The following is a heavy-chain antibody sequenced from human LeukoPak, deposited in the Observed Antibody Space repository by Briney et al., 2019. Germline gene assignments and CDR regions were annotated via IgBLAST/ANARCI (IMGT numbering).Heavy chain of an antibody. Sequence: SQTLSLTCTVSGSTIRSVGYFWSWIRQYPGKGLDYIGYIYYSGSTYYSPSLKSRVSMSVDTSKNQFSLVLNSVTAADAAVYYCARESTNLGYLDYWGQGTRVTVSS. CDR3: ARESTNLGYLDY. D-gene: IGHD2-15*01. J-gene: IGHJ4*02. CDR1: GSTIRSVGYF. CDR2: IYYSGST. V-gene: IGHV4-31*03.